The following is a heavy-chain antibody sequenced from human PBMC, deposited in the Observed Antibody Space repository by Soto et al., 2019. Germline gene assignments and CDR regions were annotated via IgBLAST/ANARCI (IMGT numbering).Heavy chain of an antibody. CDR3: ASSLRMPGIGNYYYGMDV. J-gene: IGHJ6*02. CDR1: GGIFSDFS. D-gene: IGHD6-13*01. Sequence: SVKVYCKASGGIFSDFSFSWVRQAPGQGLEWMGGIMPIFGGPDYAQRFRGRVTITADEVTRTAFMELRGLTSEDTATYYCASSLRMPGIGNYYYGMDVWG. CDR2: IMPIFGGP. V-gene: IGHV1-69*13.